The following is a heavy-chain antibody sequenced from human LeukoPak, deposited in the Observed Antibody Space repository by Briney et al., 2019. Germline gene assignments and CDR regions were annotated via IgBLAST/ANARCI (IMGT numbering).Heavy chain of an antibody. J-gene: IGHJ4*02. V-gene: IGHV1-8*01. CDR3: ATDYYDSSGSSGG. CDR2: MNPNSGNT. Sequence: ASVKVSCKASGYTFTSYDINWVRQATGQGLEWMGWMNPNSGNTGYAQRFQGRVTMTRNTSISTAYTELSSLRSEDTAVYYCATDYYDSSGSSGGWGQGTLVTVSS. D-gene: IGHD3-22*01. CDR1: GYTFTSYD.